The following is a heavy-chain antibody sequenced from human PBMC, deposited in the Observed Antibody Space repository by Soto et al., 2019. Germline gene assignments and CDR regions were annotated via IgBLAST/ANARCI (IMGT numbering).Heavy chain of an antibody. CDR2: INAGYGHT. J-gene: IGHJ5*02. D-gene: IGHD4-4*01. Sequence: QVQLVQSGAEEKKPGASVKVSCKASGYTFTRYAMHWVRQAPGQRLEWMGWINAGYGHTKYSQNFQGRVTITRDTSXKTVSMELNSLRSEDTAVYYCARSKDFDYRGGWFDPWGQGTLVTVSS. V-gene: IGHV1-3*05. CDR3: ARSKDFDYRGGWFDP. CDR1: GYTFTRYA.